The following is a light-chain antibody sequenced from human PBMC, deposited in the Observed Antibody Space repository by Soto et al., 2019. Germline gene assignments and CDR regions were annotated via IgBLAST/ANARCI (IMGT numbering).Light chain of an antibody. CDR3: QEYNGNSGLT. CDR1: QNIRSW. Sequence: DIQMTQSPSTLSASVGDRVTITCRASQNIRSWLAWYQQKPGKDPELLIYSASGLESGVPSRFSGSGSGTEFTLTISSLKPDDFATYYCQEYNGNSGLTFGGGTKVEIK. J-gene: IGKJ4*01. V-gene: IGKV1-5*03. CDR2: SAS.